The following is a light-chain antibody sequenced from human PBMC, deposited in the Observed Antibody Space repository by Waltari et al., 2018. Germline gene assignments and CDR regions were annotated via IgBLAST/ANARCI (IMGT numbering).Light chain of an antibody. CDR2: AVS. V-gene: IGLV2-14*01. CDR3: SSYTSSGSLA. Sequence: QSALTQPASVSGSPGQSITISCTGSSSDVGGYNYVSCYQQYRGTAPKLMIYAVSNRPSGISDRFSGSKSGNTASLTISGLRAEDEADYYCSSYTSSGSLAFGGGTKVTVL. J-gene: IGLJ2*01. CDR1: SSDVGGYNY.